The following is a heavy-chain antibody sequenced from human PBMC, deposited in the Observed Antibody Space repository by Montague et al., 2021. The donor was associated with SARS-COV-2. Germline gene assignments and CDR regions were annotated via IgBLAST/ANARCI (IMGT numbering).Heavy chain of an antibody. J-gene: IGHJ5*01. CDR2: FYYTGNT. D-gene: IGHD6-13*01. Sequence: SETLSLTCTVSRGSISGRSNYWGWVRQTPGKGLEWIGSFYYTGNTYYNPPLQSRVTISVDTSKNQFSLSLRSVTAVDTSVYFCVRHVGSSWLVSWGQGTLVIVSS. CDR3: VRHVGSSWLVS. V-gene: IGHV4-39*01. CDR1: RGSISGRSNY.